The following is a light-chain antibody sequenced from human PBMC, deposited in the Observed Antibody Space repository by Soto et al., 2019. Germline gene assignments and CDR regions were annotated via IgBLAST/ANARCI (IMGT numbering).Light chain of an antibody. CDR3: QQYGSSPIT. J-gene: IGKJ5*01. V-gene: IGKV3-20*01. Sequence: EMVLTHSPATLSLSPGERATLSCRASQSVSTYLAWYQQKPGQAPRLLIYGASSRATGIPDRFSGSGSGTDFTLTISRLEPEDFVVYYCQQYGSSPITFGQGTRLEIK. CDR2: GAS. CDR1: QSVSTY.